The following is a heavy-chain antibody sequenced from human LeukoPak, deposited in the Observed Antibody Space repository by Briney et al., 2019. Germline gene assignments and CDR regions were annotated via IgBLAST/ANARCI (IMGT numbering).Heavy chain of an antibody. CDR3: AKGRATSRSYSIDS. CDR2: IGGSGGTT. CDR1: GFTFSSYA. Sequence: GSLRLSCAASGFTFSSYAMSWVRQASGKGLEWVSHIGGSGGTTYYPDSVKGRFTISRDNSKNTLYLQMNSLRAEDAATYYCAKGRATSRSYSIDSWGQGTLVTVSS. V-gene: IGHV3-23*01. D-gene: IGHD1-26*01. J-gene: IGHJ4*02.